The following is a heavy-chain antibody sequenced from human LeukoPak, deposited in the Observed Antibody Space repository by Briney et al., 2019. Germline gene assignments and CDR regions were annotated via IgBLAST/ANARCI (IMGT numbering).Heavy chain of an antibody. D-gene: IGHD4-17*01. CDR3: GRSRGYGDYDH. Sequence: PSETLSLTCAVSGYSITSGFYRGWIRQFPGKGLEWIGSIYHSGTTYYNPSLKSRVTVTVDTSKIQFSLRLRSVTAADTAVFYCGRSRGYGDYDHWGQGTLVTVSS. CDR2: IYHSGTT. V-gene: IGHV4-38-2*01. J-gene: IGHJ5*02. CDR1: GYSITSGFY.